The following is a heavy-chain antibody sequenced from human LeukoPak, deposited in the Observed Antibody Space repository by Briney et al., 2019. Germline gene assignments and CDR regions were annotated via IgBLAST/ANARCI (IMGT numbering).Heavy chain of an antibody. D-gene: IGHD6-19*01. CDR2: IYPSGTT. J-gene: IGHJ4*02. CDR3: AREERSGWSIGADYFDY. CDR1: GYSISSGYY. V-gene: IGHV4-38-2*02. Sequence: PSETLSLTCTVSGYSISSGYYWGWIRQPPGKGLEWIGNIYPSGTTYYNPSLKTRVTISVDTSKNQFSLKLSSVTAADTAVYYCAREERSGWSIGADYFDYWGQGTLVTVSS.